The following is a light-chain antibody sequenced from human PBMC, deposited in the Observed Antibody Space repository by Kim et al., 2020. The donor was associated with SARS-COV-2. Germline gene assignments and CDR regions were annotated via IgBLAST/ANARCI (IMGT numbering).Light chain of an antibody. CDR2: GAS. CDR1: QSVGVN. J-gene: IGKJ1*01. CDR3: QQYDNWPPWT. Sequence: EIVMTQSPATLSVSPGERATLSCGASQSVGVNLAWYQQKPGQTPRLLIYGASNRATDIPARLSGSGSGTDFTLTISSFQSEDLAIYYCQQYDNWPPWTFGQGTKVDIK. V-gene: IGKV3-15*01.